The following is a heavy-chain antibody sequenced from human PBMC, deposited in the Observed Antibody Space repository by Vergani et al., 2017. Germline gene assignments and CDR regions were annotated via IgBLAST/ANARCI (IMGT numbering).Heavy chain of an antibody. CDR3: ARRWELSPEGGDWFDP. Sequence: QVQLVQSGSELKKPGASVKVSCKASGYTFTRYAINWVRQAPGQGLEWMGWITTNTGNPTYAQGFTGRFVFSLDTSVSTAYLQISNLKAEDTAVYYCARRWELSPEGGDWFDPWGQGTLVTVSS. CDR1: GYTFTRYA. V-gene: IGHV7-4-1*02. J-gene: IGHJ5*02. D-gene: IGHD4-23*01. CDR2: ITTNTGNP.